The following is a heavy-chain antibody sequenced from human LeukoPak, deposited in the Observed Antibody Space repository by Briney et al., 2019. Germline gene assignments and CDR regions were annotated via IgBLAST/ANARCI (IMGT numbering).Heavy chain of an antibody. J-gene: IGHJ3*02. D-gene: IGHD4-11*01. V-gene: IGHV1-18*01. CDR2: ISAYNGNT. CDR3: ARELSKHTSHLQAFDI. Sequence: ASVKVSCKASGYTFTSYGISWVRQAPGQGLEWMGWISAYNGNTNYAQKLQGRVTMTTDTSTSTVYMELSSLRSEDTAVYYCARELSKHTSHLQAFDIWGQGTMVTVSS. CDR1: GYTFTSYG.